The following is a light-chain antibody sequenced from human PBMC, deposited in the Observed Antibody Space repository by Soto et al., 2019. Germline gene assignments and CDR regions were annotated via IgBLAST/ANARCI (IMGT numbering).Light chain of an antibody. Sequence: QSVLTQPPSVSGAPGQRVTISCTGSYSNIGAGYEVHWYQQIPRTAPKLLISGHNNRPSGVPDRFFGSKSGNSASLTIIGLQAEDEADYYCQSYDSSLSGSGVFGGGTKVTVL. CDR1: YSNIGAGYE. CDR3: QSYDSSLSGSGV. J-gene: IGLJ3*02. CDR2: GHN. V-gene: IGLV1-40*01.